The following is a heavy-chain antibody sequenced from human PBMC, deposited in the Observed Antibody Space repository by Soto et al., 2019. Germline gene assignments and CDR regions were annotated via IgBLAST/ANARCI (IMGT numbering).Heavy chain of an antibody. Sequence: GSLRLSCAASGFTFSSYAMSWVRQAPGKGLEWVSAISGSGGSTYYADSVKGRFTISRDNSKNTLYLQMNSLRAEDTAVYYCANSQLGRGYSYMDVWGQGTTVTVSS. D-gene: IGHD5-18*01. J-gene: IGHJ6*02. CDR3: ANSQLGRGYSYMDV. CDR2: ISGSGGST. CDR1: GFTFSSYA. V-gene: IGHV3-23*01.